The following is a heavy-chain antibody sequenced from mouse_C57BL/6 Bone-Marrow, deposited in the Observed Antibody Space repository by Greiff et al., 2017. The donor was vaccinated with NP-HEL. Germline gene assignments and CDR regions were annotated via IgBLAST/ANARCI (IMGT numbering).Heavy chain of an antibody. J-gene: IGHJ3*01. Sequence: VKLVESGAELARPGASVKLSCKASGYTFTSYGISWVKQRTGQGLEWIGEIYPRSGNTYYNEKFKGKATLTADKSSSTAYMELRSLTSEDSAVYFCARRVLRSFAYWGQGTLVTVSA. V-gene: IGHV1-81*01. CDR3: ARRVLRSFAY. CDR2: IYPRSGNT. CDR1: GYTFTSYG. D-gene: IGHD1-1*01.